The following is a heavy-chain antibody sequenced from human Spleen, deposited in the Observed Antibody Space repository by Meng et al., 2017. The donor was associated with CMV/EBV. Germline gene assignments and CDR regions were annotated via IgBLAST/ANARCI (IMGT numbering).Heavy chain of an antibody. D-gene: IGHD3-16*01. J-gene: IGHJ4*02. CDR3: ARDRGSDPLVD. CDR1: GFTFSDYY. CDR2: IYSGGST. V-gene: IGHV3-53*01. Sequence: GGSLRLSCAASGFTFSDYYMSWVRQAPGKGLEWVSVIYSGGSTDYADSVKGRFTISGDNSNNTVYLQMNSLRDEDTAVYYCARDRGSDPLVDWGQGTLVTVSS.